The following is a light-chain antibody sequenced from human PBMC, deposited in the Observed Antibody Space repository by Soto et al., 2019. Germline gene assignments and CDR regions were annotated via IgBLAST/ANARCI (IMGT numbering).Light chain of an antibody. V-gene: IGLV2-23*01. J-gene: IGLJ2*01. CDR2: EGS. Sequence: QSVLTQPASVSGSPGQSITISCTGTSSDVGSYNLVSWYQQHPGKAPKLMIYEGSKRPSGVSNRFSGSKSGNTASLTISGLQAEDEADYYCCSYAGSSTSVFGGGTKL. CDR3: CSYAGSSTSV. CDR1: SSDVGSYNL.